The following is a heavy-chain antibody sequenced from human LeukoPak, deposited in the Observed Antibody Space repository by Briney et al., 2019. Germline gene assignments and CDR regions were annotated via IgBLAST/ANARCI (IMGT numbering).Heavy chain of an antibody. CDR3: ARGYCSSTSCYEPPRY. J-gene: IGHJ4*02. CDR2: INPSGGST. D-gene: IGHD2-2*01. CDR1: GYTFTSYY. V-gene: IGHV1-46*01. Sequence: ASVKVSCKASGYTFTSYYRHWVRHAPGQGREWMGIINPSGGSTSSAQKFRGRVTMTRETTTSTVYMELRSLRPEDTAVYYCARGYCSSTSCYEPPRYWGQGTLVTVSS.